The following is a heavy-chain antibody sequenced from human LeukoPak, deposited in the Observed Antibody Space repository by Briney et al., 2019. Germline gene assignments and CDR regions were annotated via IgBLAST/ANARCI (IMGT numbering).Heavy chain of an antibody. V-gene: IGHV1-69*05. D-gene: IGHD3-22*01. CDR1: GATFSSYA. Sequence: SEKVSCKASGATFSSYAISWVRQGPGQGLEWMGGIIPIFCTANYAQKFQGRVTITTDESTSTAYMELSSLRSEDTAVYYCARDADYYDNSGYFTGPLFDYWGQGTLVTVSS. CDR3: ARDADYYDNSGYFTGPLFDY. J-gene: IGHJ4*02. CDR2: IIPIFCTA.